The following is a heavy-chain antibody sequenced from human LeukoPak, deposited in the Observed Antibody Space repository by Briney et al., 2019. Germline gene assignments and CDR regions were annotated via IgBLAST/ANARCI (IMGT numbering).Heavy chain of an antibody. CDR3: ARRGSGSLNVQSNFDF. D-gene: IGHD3-10*01. V-gene: IGHV4-34*01. Sequence: SETLSLTCAVYGGSFYGYYWSWIRQPPGKGLEWVGEIYHSGTANYSPSLKSRATISVDTSKNQFSLKLSSVTAADTAVYYCARRGSGSLNVQSNFDFWGQGTLVSVSS. CDR2: IYHSGTA. J-gene: IGHJ4*02. CDR1: GGSFYGYY.